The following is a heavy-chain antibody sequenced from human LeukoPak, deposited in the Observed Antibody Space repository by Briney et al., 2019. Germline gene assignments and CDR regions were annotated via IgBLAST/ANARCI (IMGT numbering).Heavy chain of an antibody. CDR3: VSTTVTSPQFGDY. V-gene: IGHV3-30-3*01. D-gene: IGHD4-17*01. CDR1: GFTFSSYA. J-gene: IGHJ4*02. Sequence: SCKASGFTFSSYAMHWVRQAPGKGLEWVAVISYDGSNKYYADSVKGRFTISRDNSKNTLYLQMNSLRAEDTAVYYCVSTTVTSPQFGDYWGQGTLVTVSS. CDR2: ISYDGSNK.